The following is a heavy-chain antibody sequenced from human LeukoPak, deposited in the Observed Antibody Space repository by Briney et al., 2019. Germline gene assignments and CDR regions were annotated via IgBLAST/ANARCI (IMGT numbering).Heavy chain of an antibody. J-gene: IGHJ4*02. Sequence: PGGSLRLSCAASGFNFSTYSMNWVRQAPGKGLKWVSAITGSGLTTYYADSVRGRFTISRDNSKNTLYLQMNSLRAEDTAVYYCARGSYYYDSSGYPIYDYWGQGTLVTVSS. CDR3: ARGSYYYDSSGYPIYDY. CDR2: ITGSGLTT. V-gene: IGHV3-23*01. CDR1: GFNFSTYS. D-gene: IGHD3-22*01.